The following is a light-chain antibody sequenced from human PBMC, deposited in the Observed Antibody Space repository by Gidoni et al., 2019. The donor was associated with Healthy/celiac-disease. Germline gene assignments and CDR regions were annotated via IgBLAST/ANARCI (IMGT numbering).Light chain of an antibody. J-gene: IGKJ1*01. CDR3: QQYYSTPT. CDR1: QSVLYSSNNKNY. CDR2: WAS. Sequence: DIVMPQSPDSLAVSLGERATINYKSSQSVLYSSNNKNYLAWYQQKPGQPPKLLIYWASTRESGVPDRFSGSGSGTDFTLTISSLQAEDVAVYYCQQYYSTPTFGQGTKVEIK. V-gene: IGKV4-1*01.